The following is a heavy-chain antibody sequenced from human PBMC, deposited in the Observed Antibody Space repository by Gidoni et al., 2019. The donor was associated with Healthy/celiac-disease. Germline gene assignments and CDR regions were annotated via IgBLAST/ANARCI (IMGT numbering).Heavy chain of an antibody. CDR2: IYYSGST. V-gene: IGHV4-31*02. CDR3: ASSAPWGGFGALDI. D-gene: IGHD3-16*01. J-gene: IGHJ3*02. Sequence: WIRQHPGKGLEWIGYIYYSGSTYYNPSLKSRVTISVDTSKNQFSLKLSSVTAADTAVYYCASSAPWGGFGALDIWGQGTMVTVSS.